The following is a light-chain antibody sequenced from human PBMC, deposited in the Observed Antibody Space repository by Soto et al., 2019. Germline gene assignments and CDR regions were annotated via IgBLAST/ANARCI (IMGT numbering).Light chain of an antibody. Sequence: QSVLTQPSSASGTPGQRVTISCSGSSSNIGRNTVNWYQQLPGTAPKLLIYSNNQRPSGVPDRFSGSKSGTSASLAISGLQSEDEADYYCAAWDDSLNGFYVFGTGTKVTVL. CDR1: SSNIGRNT. CDR2: SNN. V-gene: IGLV1-44*01. CDR3: AAWDDSLNGFYV. J-gene: IGLJ1*01.